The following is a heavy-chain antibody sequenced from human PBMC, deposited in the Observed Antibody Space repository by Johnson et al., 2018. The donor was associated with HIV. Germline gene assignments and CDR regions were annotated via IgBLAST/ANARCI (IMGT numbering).Heavy chain of an antibody. V-gene: IGHV3-33*06. J-gene: IGHJ3*02. CDR1: GFTFSSCA. Sequence: QVQLVESGGGVVQPGGSLRLSCAASGFTFSSCAMHWVRQAPGKGLEWVAVIWYDGSNKYYADSVKGRFTISRDNSKNTLYLQMNSLRAEDTAVYYCAKSDVVVIPEGAFDIWGQGTMVTVSS. CDR3: AKSDVVVIPEGAFDI. CDR2: IWYDGSNK. D-gene: IGHD2-21*01.